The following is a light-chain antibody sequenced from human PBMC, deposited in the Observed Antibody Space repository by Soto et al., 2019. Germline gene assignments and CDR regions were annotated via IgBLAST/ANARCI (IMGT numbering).Light chain of an antibody. CDR3: SSFAGGNDYVV. CDR2: EVT. Sequence: QSALTQPPSASGSPGQTVTISCTGTSSDVGGYNYVSWYQQHPGKPPKLMIYEVTKRPSGVPDRFSGSRSGNTASLTVSGLQADDEDDYYCSSFAGGNDYVVFGGGTKLTV. J-gene: IGLJ2*01. CDR1: SSDVGGYNY. V-gene: IGLV2-8*01.